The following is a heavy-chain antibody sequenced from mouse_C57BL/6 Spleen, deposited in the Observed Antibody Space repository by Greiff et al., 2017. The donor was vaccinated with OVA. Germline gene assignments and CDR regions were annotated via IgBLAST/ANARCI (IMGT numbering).Heavy chain of an antibody. Sequence: EVKLQQSGPELVKPGASVKISCKASGYTFTDYYMNWVKQSHGKSLEWIGDINPNNGGTSYNQKFKGKATLTVDKSSSTAYLELRSLTSADSAVYYCARSEDGYYVYDMDYWGKGTTVTVSS. CDR1: GYTFTDYY. CDR2: INPNNGGT. D-gene: IGHD2-3*01. CDR3: ARSEDGYYVYDMDY. J-gene: IGHJ4*01. V-gene: IGHV1-26*01.